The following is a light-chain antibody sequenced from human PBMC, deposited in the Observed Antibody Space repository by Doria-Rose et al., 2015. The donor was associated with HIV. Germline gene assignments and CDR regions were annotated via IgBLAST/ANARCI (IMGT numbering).Light chain of an antibody. Sequence: PSVSGAPGQRVTIFCTGTSSNIGAGYDVHWYQQLPGTTPKLLIYGNNNRPSGVPDRFSGSKSGTSASLAITGLRAEDEADYYCQSYDNSLSGLWVFGGGTKLTVL. CDR1: SSNIGAGYD. CDR3: QSYDNSLSGLWV. J-gene: IGLJ3*02. V-gene: IGLV1-40*01. CDR2: GNN.